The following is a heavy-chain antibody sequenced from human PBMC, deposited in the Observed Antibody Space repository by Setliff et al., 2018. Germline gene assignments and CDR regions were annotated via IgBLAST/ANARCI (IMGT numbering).Heavy chain of an antibody. Sequence: PGGSLRLSCAASGFTFNSYSMNWVRQAPGKGLEWVSSISSSSSYIYYADSVKGRFTISRDNAKNSLYLQMNSLRAEDTAVYYCARSFSRREKFLLDYWGQGALVTVSS. CDR3: ARSFSRREKFLLDY. CDR2: ISSSSSYI. J-gene: IGHJ4*02. CDR1: GFTFNSYS. V-gene: IGHV3-21*01.